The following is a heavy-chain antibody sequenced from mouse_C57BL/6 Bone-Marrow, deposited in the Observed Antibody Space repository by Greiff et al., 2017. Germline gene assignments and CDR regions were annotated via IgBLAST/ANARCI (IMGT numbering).Heavy chain of an antibody. V-gene: IGHV5-17*01. D-gene: IGHD1-1*01. J-gene: IGHJ1*03. Sequence: EVQLVESGGGLVKPGGSLKLSCAASGFTFSDYGMHWVRQAPEKGLEWVAYISSGSSTIYYADTVKGRFIISRDNAKNTLFLQMTSLRSEDTAMYYCARCYYGSSYRWYFDVWGTGTTVTVSS. CDR2: ISSGSSTI. CDR3: ARCYYGSSYRWYFDV. CDR1: GFTFSDYG.